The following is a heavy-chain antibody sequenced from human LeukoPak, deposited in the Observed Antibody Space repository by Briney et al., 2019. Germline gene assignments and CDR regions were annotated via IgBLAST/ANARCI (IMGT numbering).Heavy chain of an antibody. D-gene: IGHD3-3*01. J-gene: IGHJ4*02. CDR2: ISYDGSNK. Sequence: PGGSLRLSCAASGFTFSSYGMHWVRQAPGKGLEWVAVISYDGSNKYYADSVKGRFTISRDNSKNTLYLQMNSLRAEDTAVYYCAKAHYDFWSGCREFDYWGQGTLVTVSS. CDR1: GFTFSSYG. CDR3: AKAHYDFWSGCREFDY. V-gene: IGHV3-30*18.